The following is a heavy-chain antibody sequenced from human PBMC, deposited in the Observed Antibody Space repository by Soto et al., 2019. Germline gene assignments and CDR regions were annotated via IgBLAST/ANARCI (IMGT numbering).Heavy chain of an antibody. CDR1: GGSISSYY. V-gene: IGHV4-59*01. J-gene: IGHJ4*02. CDR3: ARGLWRGYDDY. Sequence: QVQLQESGPGLVKPSETLSLTCPVSGGSISSYYWSWIRQPPGKGLEWIGYIYYSGSTNYNPSLKSRATLSVERTQNQVSLELSCVTGADAAVYDCARGLWRGYDDYWGQGTLVTVSS. CDR2: IYYSGST. D-gene: IGHD5-12*01.